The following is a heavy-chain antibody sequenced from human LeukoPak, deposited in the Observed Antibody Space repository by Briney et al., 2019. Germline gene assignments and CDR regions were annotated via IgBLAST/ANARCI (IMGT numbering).Heavy chain of an antibody. Sequence: SETLSLTCTVSGGSISSYYWSWIRQPAGKGLEWIGRIYTSGSTNYNPSLKSRVTISVDTSKNQFSLKLSSVTAADTAVYYCATSGYSYGFDYWGQGTLVTVSS. D-gene: IGHD5-18*01. CDR1: GGSISSYY. V-gene: IGHV4-4*07. CDR3: ATSGYSYGFDY. J-gene: IGHJ4*02. CDR2: IYTSGST.